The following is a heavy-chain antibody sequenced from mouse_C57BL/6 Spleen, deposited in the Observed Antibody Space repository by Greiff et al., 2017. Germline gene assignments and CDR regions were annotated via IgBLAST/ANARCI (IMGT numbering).Heavy chain of an antibody. D-gene: IGHD2-4*01. Sequence: QVQLQQSGPGLVQPSQSLSITCTVSGFSLTSYGVHWVRQSPGKGLEWLGVIWSGGSTDYNAAFMSRLSITKDNSKSQVFFKMNSLQADDTAIYYCAKNDEFYEYDGYYYAMDDWSQGTSVAVAS. CDR2: IWSGGST. CDR3: AKNDEFYEYDGYYYAMDD. V-gene: IGHV2-5*01. CDR1: GFSLTSYG. J-gene: IGHJ4*01.